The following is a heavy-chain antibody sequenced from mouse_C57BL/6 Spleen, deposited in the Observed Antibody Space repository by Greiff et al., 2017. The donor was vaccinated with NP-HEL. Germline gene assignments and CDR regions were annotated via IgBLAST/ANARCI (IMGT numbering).Heavy chain of an antibody. J-gene: IGHJ1*03. Sequence: VQLQQPGAELVKPGASVKIPCKASGYTFTDYNMDWVKQSHGKSLEWIGDINPNNGGTIYNQKFKGKATLTVDKSSSTAYMELRSLTSEDTAVYYCARRLGRGWYFDVWGTGTTVTVSS. CDR1: GYTFTDYN. D-gene: IGHD4-1*01. CDR3: ARRLGRGWYFDV. V-gene: IGHV1-18*01. CDR2: INPNNGGT.